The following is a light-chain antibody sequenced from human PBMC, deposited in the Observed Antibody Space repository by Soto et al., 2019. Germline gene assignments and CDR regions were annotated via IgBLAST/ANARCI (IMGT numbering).Light chain of an antibody. Sequence: EIVLTQSPGTLSLSPGERATLSCRASQSVSSSYLAWYQQKPGQAPRLLIYGASSRATGIPDRFSGSGSGTDFTLTIIRLEPEDFAVYYCQQYGSSPVTFGQGTKLEIK. J-gene: IGKJ2*01. CDR1: QSVSSSY. CDR2: GAS. V-gene: IGKV3-20*01. CDR3: QQYGSSPVT.